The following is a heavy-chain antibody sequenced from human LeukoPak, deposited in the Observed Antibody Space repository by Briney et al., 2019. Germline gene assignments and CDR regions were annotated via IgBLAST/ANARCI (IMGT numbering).Heavy chain of an antibody. Sequence: GGSLRLSCAASGFTFSRNWMHWVRQAPGKGLVWVSCIHSDGSTTSYADCVKGRFTISRDNAKNTLYLQMNSLKVEDTAVYYCARDRGSTEFDYWGQGTLVTVSS. CDR3: ARDRGSTEFDY. CDR2: IHSDGSTT. D-gene: IGHD1-26*01. V-gene: IGHV3-74*01. CDR1: GFTFSRNW. J-gene: IGHJ4*02.